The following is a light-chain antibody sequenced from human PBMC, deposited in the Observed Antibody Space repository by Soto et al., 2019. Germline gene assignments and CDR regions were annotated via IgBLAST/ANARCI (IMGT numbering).Light chain of an antibody. V-gene: IGLV1-40*01. Sequence: QSVLTQPPSVSGAPGQRVTISCTGSSSNFGAGYDVHWYQQLPGTAPKLLIYGNSNRPSGVPDRFSGSKSGTSAPLAITGLQAEDEADYYCQSYDSSLSSYVFGTGTRSPT. CDR2: GNS. J-gene: IGLJ1*01. CDR1: SSNFGAGYD. CDR3: QSYDSSLSSYV.